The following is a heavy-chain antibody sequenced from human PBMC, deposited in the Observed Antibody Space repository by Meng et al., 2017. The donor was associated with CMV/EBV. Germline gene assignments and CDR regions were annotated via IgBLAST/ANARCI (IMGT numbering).Heavy chain of an antibody. CDR3: ARGAKRNWFDP. CDR1: GNSFASYG. CDR2: ISAYNGNT. Sequence: SCKASGNSFASYGISWVRQDPGQGLEWMGWISAYNGNTDYAQKLQGRVTMTTDTSTSTDYMGLRSLRTDDTAVYYCARGAKRNWFDPWGQGTLVTVSS. V-gene: IGHV1-18*01. D-gene: IGHD1-1*01. J-gene: IGHJ5*02.